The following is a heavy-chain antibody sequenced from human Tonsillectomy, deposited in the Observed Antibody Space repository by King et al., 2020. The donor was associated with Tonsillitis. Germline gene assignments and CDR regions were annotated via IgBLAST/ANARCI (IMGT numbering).Heavy chain of an antibody. V-gene: IGHV3-15*01. CDR2: SKSKTDGGTT. CDR1: ELSFSSAW. Sequence: DVQLVESGGGLVKPGGSFRLSCVAAELSFSSAWMSWVCQAPGKGRDWVGRSKSKTDGGTTDNAAPLKGRFSISRDDSKNTLYLQMNSLKTEDTAVYYCTTDWAFDIWGQGTMVTVSS. CDR3: TTDWAFDI. J-gene: IGHJ3*02.